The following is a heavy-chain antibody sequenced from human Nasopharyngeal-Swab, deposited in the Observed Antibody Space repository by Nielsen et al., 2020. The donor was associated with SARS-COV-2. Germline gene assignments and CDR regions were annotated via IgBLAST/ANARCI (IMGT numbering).Heavy chain of an antibody. CDR2: INHSGST. J-gene: IGHJ6*02. V-gene: IGHV4-34*01. CDR1: GGSFSGYY. D-gene: IGHD3-10*01. Sequence: SETLSLTCAVYGGSFSGYYWSWIRQPPGKGLEWIGEINHSGSTNYNPSLKSRVTISVDTSKNQLSLKLSSVTAADTAVYYCASRFGGSGSYTDVWGQGTTVTVSS. CDR3: ASRFGGSGSYTDV.